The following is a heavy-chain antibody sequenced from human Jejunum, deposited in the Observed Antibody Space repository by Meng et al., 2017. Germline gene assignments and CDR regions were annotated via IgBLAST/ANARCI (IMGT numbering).Heavy chain of an antibody. D-gene: IGHD2/OR15-2a*01. CDR3: ARDKNIPAFDM. Sequence: GESLKISCAASGFTFSTCWMSWVRQAPGKGLEWVSSISSSSSYIYYGDSVKGRFTISRDNAKNSLYLQMDSLRAEDTAVYYCARDKNIPAFDMWGQGTMVTVSS. J-gene: IGHJ3*02. CDR1: GFTFSTCW. CDR2: ISSSSSYI. V-gene: IGHV3-21*01.